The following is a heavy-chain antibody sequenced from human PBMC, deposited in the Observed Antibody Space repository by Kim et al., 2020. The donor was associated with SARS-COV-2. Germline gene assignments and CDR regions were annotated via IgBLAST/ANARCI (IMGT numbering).Heavy chain of an antibody. J-gene: IGHJ6*02. V-gene: IGHV4-31*02. CDR3: ARGADTAMAYYYYGMDV. D-gene: IGHD5-18*01. Sequence: LKSRVTVSVDTSKNQFSLKLSSVTAADTAVYYCARGADTAMAYYYYGMDVWGQGTTVTVSS.